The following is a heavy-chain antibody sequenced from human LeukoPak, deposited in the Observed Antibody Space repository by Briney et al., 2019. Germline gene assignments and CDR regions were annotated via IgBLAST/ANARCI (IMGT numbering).Heavy chain of an antibody. Sequence: GGSLTLAWPVSGLTFSSYCMNWVRQAAGNGREWVSSISSASTYIYYADSVKGRFTISRDNAKNSLYLQMNSLRAEDTAMYYCARLVWDTTMADGDIDSWGQGTLLIVSS. V-gene: IGHV3-21*01. J-gene: IGHJ4*02. CDR1: GLTFSSYC. CDR2: ISSASTYI. CDR3: ARLVWDTTMADGDIDS. D-gene: IGHD5-18*01.